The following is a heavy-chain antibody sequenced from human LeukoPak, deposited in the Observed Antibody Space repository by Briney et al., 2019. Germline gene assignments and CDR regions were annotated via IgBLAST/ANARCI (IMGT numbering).Heavy chain of an antibody. V-gene: IGHV4-4*02. CDR2: ISLTGLT. J-gene: IGHJ4*02. Sequence: SETLSLTCGVSGGSISNTNWWSRVRQPPGQGLEWIGEISLTGLTHYNPSLESRVTVSLGKSKNQLSLNLTSVTAADTAVYSRENGAFSPFGYWGQGILVTV. CDR3: ENGAFSPFGY. D-gene: IGHD2-8*01. CDR1: GGSISNTNW.